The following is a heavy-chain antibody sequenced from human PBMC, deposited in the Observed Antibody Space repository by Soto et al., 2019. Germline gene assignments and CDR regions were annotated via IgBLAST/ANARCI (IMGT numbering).Heavy chain of an antibody. CDR1: SGSIRTSY. CDR2: IHNSGNT. Sequence: QVQLQESGPGLVKPSETLSLTCTVPSGSIRTSYWTWIRQFTGKRLEWIAHIHNSGNTNSNPSLMSRVTISMDTSKNQISLRLTSVSAADTAMYYCSRLQYTVVTPSDMWGQWTMVPVCS. V-gene: IGHV4-59*01. D-gene: IGHD2-21*02. J-gene: IGHJ3*02. CDR3: SRLQYTVVTPSDM.